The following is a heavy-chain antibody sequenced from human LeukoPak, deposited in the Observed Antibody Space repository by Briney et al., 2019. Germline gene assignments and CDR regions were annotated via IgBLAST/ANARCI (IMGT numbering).Heavy chain of an antibody. J-gene: IGHJ4*02. V-gene: IGHV4-59*11. CDR1: GGSISSHY. CDR3: ARGYWWYYDFWSGYTQPYYFDY. CDR2: IYYSGST. D-gene: IGHD3-3*01. Sequence: SETLSLTCTVSGGSISSHYWSWIRQPPGKGLEWIGYIYYSGSTNYNPSLKGPVTISVDTSKNQFSLKLSSVTAADTAVYYCARGYWWYYDFWSGYTQPYYFDYWGQGTLVTVSS.